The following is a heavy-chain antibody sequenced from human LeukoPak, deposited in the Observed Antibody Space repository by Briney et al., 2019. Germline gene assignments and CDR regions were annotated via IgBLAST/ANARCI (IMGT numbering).Heavy chain of an antibody. CDR2: INWNGGST. J-gene: IGHJ6*02. CDR1: GFSFADYG. V-gene: IGHV3-20*04. CDR3: ARDLHYYVAMDV. D-gene: IGHD3-10*02. Sequence: GGSLRLSCAASGFSFADYGMSWVRQAPGKGLEWVSGINWNGGSTGYAGSVRGRFAISRDNSKSMLFLQLNSLRAEDTALYYCARDLHYYVAMDVWGQGTTVTVSS.